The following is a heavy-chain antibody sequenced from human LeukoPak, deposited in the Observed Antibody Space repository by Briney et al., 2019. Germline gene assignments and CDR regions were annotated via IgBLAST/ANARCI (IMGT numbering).Heavy chain of an antibody. V-gene: IGHV7-4-1*01. CDR3: ARDRARYCSGGSCYPGNWFDP. J-gene: IGHJ5*02. CDR2: INTNTGNP. D-gene: IGHD2-15*01. CDR1: GYTFTSYA. Sequence: ASVKVSCKASGYTFTSYAMNWVRQAPGQGLEWMGWINTNTGNPAYAQGFTGRFVFSLDTSVSTAYLQIGSLKAEDTAVYYCARDRARYCSGGSCYPGNWFDPWGQGTLVTVSS.